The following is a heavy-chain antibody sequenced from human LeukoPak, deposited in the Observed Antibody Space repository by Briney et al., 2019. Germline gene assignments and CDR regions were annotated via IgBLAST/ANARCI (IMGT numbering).Heavy chain of an antibody. CDR2: MNPNSGNT. CDR1: GYTFTSYD. CDR3: ARDRIAVAVYGMDV. V-gene: IGHV1-8*01. Sequence: ASVKVSCKAPGYTFTSYDINWVRQATGQGLEWMGWMNPNSGNTGYTQKFQGRVTMTRNTSISTAYMELSSLRSEDTAVYYCARDRIAVAVYGMDVWGQGTTVTVSS. J-gene: IGHJ6*02. D-gene: IGHD6-19*01.